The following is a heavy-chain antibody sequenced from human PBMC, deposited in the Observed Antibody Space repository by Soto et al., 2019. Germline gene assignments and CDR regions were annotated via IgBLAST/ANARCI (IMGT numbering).Heavy chain of an antibody. CDR1: GFTFSNAW. Sequence: GGSLRLSCAASGFTFSNAWMNWVHQAPGKGLEWVGRIKSKTDGGTTDYAAPVKGRFTISRDDSKNTLYLQMNSLKTEDTAVYYCTTDSTAMVTVDAFDIWGQGTMVTVS. CDR2: IKSKTDGGTT. D-gene: IGHD5-18*01. J-gene: IGHJ3*02. CDR3: TTDSTAMVTVDAFDI. V-gene: IGHV3-15*07.